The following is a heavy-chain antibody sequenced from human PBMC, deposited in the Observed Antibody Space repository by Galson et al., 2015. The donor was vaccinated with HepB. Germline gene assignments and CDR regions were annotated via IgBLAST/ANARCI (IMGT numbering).Heavy chain of an antibody. Sequence: SLRLSCAASGFTFSGSAMHWVRQASGKGLEWVGRIRSKANSYATAYAASVKGRFTISRDDSKNTAYLQMNSLKTEDTAVYYCTRDIVVVTASPGGGIYYYSGMHVSRHRTTAPVSS. J-gene: IGHJ6*02. D-gene: IGHD2-21*02. CDR3: TRDIVVVTASPGGGIYYYSGMHV. CDR2: IRSKANSYAT. V-gene: IGHV3-73*01. CDR1: GFTFSGSA.